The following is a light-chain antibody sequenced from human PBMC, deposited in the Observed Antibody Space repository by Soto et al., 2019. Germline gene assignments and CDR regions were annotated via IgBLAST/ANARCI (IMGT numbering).Light chain of an antibody. Sequence: EIVLTQSPGPLSLSPGERATLSCRASQSVSSSYLAWYQHKPGQAPRLLIYGASNRATGIPDRFSGSGSGTDFTLTISRLEPEDFAVYDCQHYGASSWTFGQGTKVE. V-gene: IGKV3-20*01. CDR1: QSVSSSY. CDR3: QHYGASSWT. J-gene: IGKJ1*01. CDR2: GAS.